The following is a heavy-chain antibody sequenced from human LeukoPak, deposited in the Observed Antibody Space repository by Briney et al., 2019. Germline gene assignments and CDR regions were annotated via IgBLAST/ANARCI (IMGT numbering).Heavy chain of an antibody. Sequence: SETLSLTCTVAGGCISGYYWSWIRQPPGKGLEWIGNIHYSGSTNYNSSLKSRVTILVDKSENQFSLKVRSLTAADTAVYYCARIGYNFGYYFDSWGQGALVTVSS. CDR3: ARIGYNFGYYFDS. CDR2: IHYSGST. J-gene: IGHJ4*02. V-gene: IGHV4-59*01. D-gene: IGHD5-12*01. CDR1: GGCISGYY.